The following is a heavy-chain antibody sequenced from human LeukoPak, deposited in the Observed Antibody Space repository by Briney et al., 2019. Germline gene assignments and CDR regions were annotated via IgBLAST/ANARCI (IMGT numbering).Heavy chain of an antibody. CDR1: DASISSSSYY. V-gene: IGHV4-39*07. D-gene: IGHD3-16*01. J-gene: IGHJ3*02. CDR3: AGDEVEPQLGDAFDI. Sequence: SETLSLTCTVSDASISSSSYYWGWIRQPPGKGLEWIGTIYYSGSTYYNPSLKSRVTISVDTSKNQFSLKLSSVTAADTAVYYCAGDEVEPQLGDAFDIWGQGTMVTVSS. CDR2: IYYSGST.